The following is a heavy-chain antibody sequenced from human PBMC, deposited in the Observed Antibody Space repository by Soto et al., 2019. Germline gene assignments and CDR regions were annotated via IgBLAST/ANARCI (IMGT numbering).Heavy chain of an antibody. CDR3: AKQYGSGRSSYYYGMDV. D-gene: IGHD3-10*01. Sequence: PGGSLRLSCAASGFTFSSYAMSWVRQAPGKGLEWVSDINGSGGSTDYADSVKGRFTISRDNSKNTLYVQMNSLRAEDTAVYYCAKQYGSGRSSYYYGMDVWGQGTTVTVSS. CDR1: GFTFSSYA. CDR2: INGSGGST. V-gene: IGHV3-23*01. J-gene: IGHJ6*02.